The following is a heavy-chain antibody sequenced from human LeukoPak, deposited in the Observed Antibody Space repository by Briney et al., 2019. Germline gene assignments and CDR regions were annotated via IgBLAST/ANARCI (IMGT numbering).Heavy chain of an antibody. J-gene: IGHJ6*03. CDR3: ARTTEGGYTYGYFYYYMDV. CDR1: GGSISSYY. D-gene: IGHD5-18*01. V-gene: IGHV4-59*01. Sequence: SETLSLTCTVSGGSISSYYWSWIRQPPGKGLEWIGYIYYSGSTNYNPSLKSRVTISVDTSKNQFSLKLTSVTAADTAVYYCARTTEGGYTYGYFYYYMDVWGKGTTVTISS. CDR2: IYYSGST.